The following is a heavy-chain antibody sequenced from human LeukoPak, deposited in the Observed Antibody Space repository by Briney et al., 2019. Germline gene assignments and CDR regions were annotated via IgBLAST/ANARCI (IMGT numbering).Heavy chain of an antibody. Sequence: PGGSLRLSCAASGFTFSSYAMSWVRQAPGKGLEWVSGISDSGDITYYADSVKGRFTISRDNSKNTLYVQMNSLRAEDTAVYYCARETIGVANFDYWGQGTLVTVSS. J-gene: IGHJ4*02. CDR2: ISDSGDIT. CDR1: GFTFSSYA. CDR3: ARETIGVANFDY. D-gene: IGHD3-3*01. V-gene: IGHV3-23*01.